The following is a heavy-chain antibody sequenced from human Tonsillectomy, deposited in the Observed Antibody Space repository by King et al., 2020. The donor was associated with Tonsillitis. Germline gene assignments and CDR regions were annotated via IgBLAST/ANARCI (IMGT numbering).Heavy chain of an antibody. Sequence: QLVQSGAEVKKPGSSVKVSCKASGGTFSDYAISWVRQAPGQGLEWMGRIVPILGIANYAQKIQGRVTITADKSTSTAYMELSSLRSEDTAVYYCARDASSSSSYYYMDVWGKGTTVTVSS. CDR2: IVPILGIA. CDR1: GGTFSDYA. V-gene: IGHV1-69*09. CDR3: ARDASSSSSYYYMDV. J-gene: IGHJ6*03. D-gene: IGHD6-6*01.